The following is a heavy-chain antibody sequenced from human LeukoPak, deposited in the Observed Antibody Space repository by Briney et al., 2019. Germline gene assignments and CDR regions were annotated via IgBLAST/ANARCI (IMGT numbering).Heavy chain of an antibody. Sequence: GGSLRPSCAASGFTFSSYSMSWVRQAPGKGLEWVANIKQDGSEKHSVDSVKGRFTISRDNAKNSLYLQMTSLRAEDTAVYYCARNGVDSTYDIWGQGTVVTVSS. CDR1: GFTFSSYS. D-gene: IGHD2-8*01. CDR3: ARNGVDSTYDI. CDR2: IKQDGSEK. V-gene: IGHV3-7*04. J-gene: IGHJ3*02.